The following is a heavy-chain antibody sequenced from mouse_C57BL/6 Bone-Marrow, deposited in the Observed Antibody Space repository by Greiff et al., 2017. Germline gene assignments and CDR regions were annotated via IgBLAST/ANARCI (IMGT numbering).Heavy chain of an antibody. J-gene: IGHJ4*01. CDR1: GYTFTSYW. V-gene: IGHV1-72*01. CDR2: IDPNSGGT. D-gene: IGHD1-1*01. Sequence: QVQLQQPGAELVKPGASVKLSCKASGYTFTSYWMHWVKQRPGRGLEWIGRIDPNSGGTKYNEKFKGKATLTVDTPSSTDYMQRSSLTSEDSAVCNSARSPYYGRSDYAMGYWGQGTSVTVSS. CDR3: ARSPYYGRSDYAMGY.